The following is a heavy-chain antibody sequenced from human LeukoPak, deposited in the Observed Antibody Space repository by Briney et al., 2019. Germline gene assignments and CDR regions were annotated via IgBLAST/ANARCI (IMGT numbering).Heavy chain of an antibody. V-gene: IGHV3-23*01. D-gene: IGHD3-3*01. Sequence: GGSLRLSCAASGFTFSSYAMSWVRQAPGKGLEWFSAISGSGGSTYYADSVKGRFTISRDNSKNTLYLQMNSLRAEDTAVYYCAKEHYDFWSGSFYYYYGMDVWGQGTTVTVSS. CDR3: AKEHYDFWSGSFYYYYGMDV. J-gene: IGHJ6*02. CDR2: ISGSGGST. CDR1: GFTFSSYA.